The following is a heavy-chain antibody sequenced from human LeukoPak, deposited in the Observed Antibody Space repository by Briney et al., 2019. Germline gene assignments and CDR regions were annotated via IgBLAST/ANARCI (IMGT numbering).Heavy chain of an antibody. V-gene: IGHV1-18*01. Sequence: ASVKVSCKASGYTFTKYGIAWVRQAPGQGLEWMGWISTYNGDTKYAQKLQARVTMTTDTSTTTAYMELRSLRSDDTAVYYCARDPSNTSGWYIYFDYWGQGSLVTVSS. D-gene: IGHD6-19*01. CDR1: GYTFTKYG. CDR3: ARDPSNTSGWYIYFDY. CDR2: ISTYNGDT. J-gene: IGHJ4*02.